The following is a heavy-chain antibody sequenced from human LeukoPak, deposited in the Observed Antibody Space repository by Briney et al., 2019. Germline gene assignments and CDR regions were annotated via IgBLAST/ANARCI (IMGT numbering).Heavy chain of an antibody. CDR2: ISPAGDRT. Sequence: GGSLRLSCAASGFTFSSSAMSWVRQAPGKGLEWVSAISPAGDRTLYADSVKGRFTISRDNSKNTLYLQMSGLRAEDTAVFYCAKGGIPVAGFSDWGQGTLVTVSS. D-gene: IGHD6-13*01. V-gene: IGHV3-23*01. CDR3: AKGGIPVAGFSD. CDR1: GFTFSSSA. J-gene: IGHJ4*02.